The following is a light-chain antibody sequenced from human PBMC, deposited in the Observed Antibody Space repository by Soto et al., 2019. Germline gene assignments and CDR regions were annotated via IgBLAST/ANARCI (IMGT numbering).Light chain of an antibody. Sequence: EIVLTQSPCTLSLSPGERATLSCRASQSVTSSYLSWYQQKPGQAPRLLIYGASNRATGIPDRFSGSGSGTDFTLTISSLEPEDFAVYYCQQRSNWPVTFGQGTRLEIK. CDR2: GAS. CDR3: QQRSNWPVT. CDR1: QSVTSSY. V-gene: IGKV3D-20*02. J-gene: IGKJ5*01.